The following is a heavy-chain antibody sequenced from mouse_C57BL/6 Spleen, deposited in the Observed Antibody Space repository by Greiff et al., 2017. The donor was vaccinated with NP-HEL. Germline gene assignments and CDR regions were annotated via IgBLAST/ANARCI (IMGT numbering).Heavy chain of an antibody. CDR3: ARGSNYFAWFAY. Sequence: VQLQQSGTELVKPGASVKLSCKASGYTFTSYWMHWVKQRPGQGLEWIGNINPSNGGTNYNEKFKSKATLTVDKSSSTAYMQLSSLTSEDSAVYYCARGSNYFAWFAYWGQGTLVTVSA. V-gene: IGHV1-53*01. CDR1: GYTFTSYW. J-gene: IGHJ3*01. CDR2: INPSNGGT. D-gene: IGHD2-5*01.